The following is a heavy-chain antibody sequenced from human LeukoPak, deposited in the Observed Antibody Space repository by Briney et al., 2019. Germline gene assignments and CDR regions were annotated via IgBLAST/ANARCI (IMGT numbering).Heavy chain of an antibody. J-gene: IGHJ5*02. V-gene: IGHV4-38-2*02. D-gene: IGHD6-19*01. Sequence: SETLSLTCSVSGYSISTGYFWVWIRQPPGKGPEWIGNIHYSGTTYYNPSLNSRVAISVDTSKNQFSLKLSSVTAADTAVYYCARGQKQWLVSWGQGTLVTVSS. CDR2: IHYSGTT. CDR3: ARGQKQWLVS. CDR1: GYSISTGYF.